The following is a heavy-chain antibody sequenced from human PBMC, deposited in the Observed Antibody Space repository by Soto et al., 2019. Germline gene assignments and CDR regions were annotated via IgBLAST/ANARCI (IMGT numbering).Heavy chain of an antibody. D-gene: IGHD1-26*01. Sequence: ASVKVSCKASGYTFTGYYMHWVRQAPGQGLEWMGWINPNSGGTNYAQKFQGWVTMTRDTSISTAYMELSRLRSDDTVVYYCARDSRGSYHDFDYWGQGPLVTVSS. CDR2: INPNSGGT. V-gene: IGHV1-2*04. CDR1: GYTFTGYY. J-gene: IGHJ4*02. CDR3: ARDSRGSYHDFDY.